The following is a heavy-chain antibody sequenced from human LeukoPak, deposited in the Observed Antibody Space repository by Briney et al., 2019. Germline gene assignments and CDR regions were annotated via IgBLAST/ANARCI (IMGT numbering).Heavy chain of an antibody. CDR1: GGSFSGYY. V-gene: IGHV3-23*01. Sequence: ETLSLTCAVYGGSFSGYYWSWIRQAPGKGLEWVSAISGSGGSTYYADSVKGRFTISRDNSKNTLYLQMNSLRAEDTAVYYCAKDKRFGELGVYWGQGTLVTVSS. D-gene: IGHD3-10*01. CDR3: AKDKRFGELGVY. CDR2: ISGSGGST. J-gene: IGHJ4*02.